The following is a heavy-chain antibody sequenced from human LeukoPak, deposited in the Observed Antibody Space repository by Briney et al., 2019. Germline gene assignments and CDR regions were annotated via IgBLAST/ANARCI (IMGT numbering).Heavy chain of an antibody. D-gene: IGHD6-25*01. Sequence: GGSLRLSCAASGFTFSSYAMSWVRQAPGKGLEWVSAIGGSGGRTYYADSVKGRFTISRDNSKNTLYLQMNSLRAEDTAVYYCAKDATPRMITGIAADWGQGTLVTVSS. CDR1: GFTFSSYA. CDR2: IGGSGGRT. CDR3: AKDATPRMITGIAAD. V-gene: IGHV3-23*01. J-gene: IGHJ4*02.